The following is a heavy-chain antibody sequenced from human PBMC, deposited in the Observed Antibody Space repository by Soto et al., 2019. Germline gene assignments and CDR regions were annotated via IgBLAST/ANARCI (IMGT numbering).Heavy chain of an antibody. Sequence: QVQLQESGPGLVKPSGTLSLTCTVSGGSIVTGNWWSWVRQPPGKGLAWIGKIYHSGATNYNYNPSLKSRVTIPLDKSKNQFSLNLTSVTAADTAMYYCAIESPWISCWGQGSLVPVSS. CDR1: GGSIVTGNW. V-gene: IGHV4-4*02. CDR2: IYHSGATNY. D-gene: IGHD2-15*01. J-gene: IGHJ4*02. CDR3: AIESPWISC.